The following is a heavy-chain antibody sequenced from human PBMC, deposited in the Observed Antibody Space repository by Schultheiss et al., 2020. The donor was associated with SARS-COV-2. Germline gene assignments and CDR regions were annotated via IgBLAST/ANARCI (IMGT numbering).Heavy chain of an antibody. J-gene: IGHJ5*02. Sequence: SETLSLTCTVSGGSISNYYWSWTRQPPGKGLEWIGEINHSGSTNYNPSLKSRVTISVDTSKNQFSLKLSSVTAADTAVYYCARQGIAVAGTGWFDPWGQGTLVTVSS. D-gene: IGHD6-19*01. CDR2: INHSGST. V-gene: IGHV4-34*01. CDR1: GGSISNYY. CDR3: ARQGIAVAGTGWFDP.